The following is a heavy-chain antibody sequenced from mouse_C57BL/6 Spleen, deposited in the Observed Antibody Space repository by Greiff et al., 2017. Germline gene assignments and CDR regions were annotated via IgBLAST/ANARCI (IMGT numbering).Heavy chain of an antibody. CDR2: LSGGSGNT. CDR1: GFTFSSYT. J-gene: IGHJ2*01. Sequence: EVKVVESGGGLVKPGGSLKLSCAASGFTFSSYTMSWVRQTPEQRLEWVATLSGGSGNTYYPDSVKGRFPITRDTAKNTRYLQMSSLRSEDTALYYCARQNYGSLYYFGYWGQGTTLTVSS. V-gene: IGHV5-9*01. D-gene: IGHD1-1*01. CDR3: ARQNYGSLYYFGY.